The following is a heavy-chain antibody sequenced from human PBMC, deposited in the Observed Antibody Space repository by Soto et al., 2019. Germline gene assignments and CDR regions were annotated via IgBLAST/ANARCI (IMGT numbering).Heavy chain of an antibody. J-gene: IGHJ3*01. Sequence: PGGSLRLSCAASGFTFRSYNMNWVRQAPGNGLEWVSSISGSSDYIYYADSVKGRFTISRDNAKNSLYLQMNSLRAEDTAVYYCARVVYYDRSAYGLWGQGAMVTVS. CDR2: ISGSSDYI. D-gene: IGHD3-22*01. CDR1: GFTFRSYN. CDR3: ARVVYYDRSAYGL. V-gene: IGHV3-21*04.